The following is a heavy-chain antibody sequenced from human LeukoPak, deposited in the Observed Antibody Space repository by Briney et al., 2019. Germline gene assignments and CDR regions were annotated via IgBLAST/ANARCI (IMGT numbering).Heavy chain of an antibody. Sequence: GASVKVSYKASGYTFTSNYIHWVRQAPGQGLEWMGMIYPRDGSTSYAQKFQGRVTVTRDTSTSTVHMELSGLRSEDTGVYYCARDQEGFDYWGQGTLVTVSS. CDR3: ARDQEGFDY. CDR1: GYTFTSNY. J-gene: IGHJ4*02. V-gene: IGHV1-46*01. CDR2: IYPRDGST.